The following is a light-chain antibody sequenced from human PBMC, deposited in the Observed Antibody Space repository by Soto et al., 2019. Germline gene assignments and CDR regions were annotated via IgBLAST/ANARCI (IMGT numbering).Light chain of an antibody. V-gene: IGKV3-20*01. J-gene: IGKJ1*01. Sequence: EIVLMQSPGTLSLSPGERSPLYCRASQSISGSYLAWYQQKPGQAPRLLIYDASSRATGIPDRFSGSGSGTDFTLTISRLEPEDFAVYYCQQKTVGHGTKVDIK. CDR2: DAS. CDR1: QSISGSY. CDR3: QQKT.